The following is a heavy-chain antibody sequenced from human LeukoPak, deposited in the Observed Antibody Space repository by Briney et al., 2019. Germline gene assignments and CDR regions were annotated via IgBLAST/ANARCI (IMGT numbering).Heavy chain of an antibody. Sequence: ASVKVSCKASGCTFTSYYMHWVRQAPGQGLEWMGTINPSGGSTSYAQKFQGRVTMTRDTSTSTIYMELSSLRSEDTAVYYCARGYCSGGSCYDWFDPWGQGTLVTVSS. V-gene: IGHV1-46*01. CDR2: INPSGGST. CDR1: GCTFTSYY. D-gene: IGHD2-15*01. J-gene: IGHJ5*02. CDR3: ARGYCSGGSCYDWFDP.